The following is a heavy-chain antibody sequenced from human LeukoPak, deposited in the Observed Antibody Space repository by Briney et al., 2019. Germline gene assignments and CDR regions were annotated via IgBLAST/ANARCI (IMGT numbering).Heavy chain of an antibody. CDR2: LRSKAYGETA. V-gene: IGHV3-49*03. Sequence: PGGSLRLSCTASGFNFGDYAMSWIRQAPGKGLDWVGFLRSKAYGETADYAASVKGRFTISRDDSKAIAYLQMNGLKTEDTAVYHCTRDRGAYNLYDYWGQGTLVTVSS. D-gene: IGHD1-1*01. CDR1: GFNFGDYA. CDR3: TRDRGAYNLYDY. J-gene: IGHJ4*02.